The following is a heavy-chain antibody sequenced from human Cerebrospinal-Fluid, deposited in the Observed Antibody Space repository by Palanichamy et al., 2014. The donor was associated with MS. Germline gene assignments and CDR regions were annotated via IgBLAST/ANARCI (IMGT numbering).Heavy chain of an antibody. V-gene: IGHV1-69*17. Sequence: QVQLVQSGAVMRKPGSSVKVSCKVSGGTFSNNGISWVRQAPGQGLEWMGGIIPVFGLPNYAQKFRGRVTITADKSTTTAYMELSRLTSEDTALYYCARDYERPDTGTPYYQCYYSLDVWGQGTTVIVSS. D-gene: IGHD3-10*01. CDR3: ARDYERPDTGTPYYQCYYSLDV. CDR2: IIPVFGLP. CDR1: GGTFSNNG. J-gene: IGHJ6*01.